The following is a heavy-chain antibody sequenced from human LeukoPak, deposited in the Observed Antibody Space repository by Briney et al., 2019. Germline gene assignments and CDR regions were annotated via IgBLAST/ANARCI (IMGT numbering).Heavy chain of an antibody. CDR2: IYSGGNT. J-gene: IGHJ4*02. CDR3: ARRAGDYSHPYDY. V-gene: IGHV3-53*01. D-gene: IGHD3-22*01. CDR1: GLTVSSNC. Sequence: GGSLRLSCAASGLTVSSNCMSWVRQAPGKGLEWVSFIYSGGNTHYADSVKGRFTISRDNSKNTVHLQMNSLRAEDTAMYYCARRAGDYSHPYDYWGQGTLVTVSS.